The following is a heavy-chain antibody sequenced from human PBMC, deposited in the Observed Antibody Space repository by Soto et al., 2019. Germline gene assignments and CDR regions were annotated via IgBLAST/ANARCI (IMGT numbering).Heavy chain of an antibody. CDR2: INHSGST. Sequence: QVQLQQWGAGLLKPSETLSLTCAVYGGSFSGYYWGWIRQPPGKGLEWIGEINHSGSTNYNPSLKSRVTISVDTSKNQFSLTLSSVTAADTAVYYCARGDWSTRFDYWGQGTLVTVSS. CDR1: GGSFSGYY. J-gene: IGHJ4*02. CDR3: ARGDWSTRFDY. D-gene: IGHD2-21*01. V-gene: IGHV4-34*01.